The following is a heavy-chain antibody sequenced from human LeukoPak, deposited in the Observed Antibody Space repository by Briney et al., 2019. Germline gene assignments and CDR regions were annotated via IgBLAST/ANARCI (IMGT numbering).Heavy chain of an antibody. D-gene: IGHD3-22*01. J-gene: IGHJ4*02. Sequence: ASVKVSCKASGYTFTGNFMHWVRQAPGQGLEWMGWINPNSGGTNYAQKLQGRVTMTTDTSTSTAYMELRSLRSDDTAVYYCARGTYYYDSSGYYYDYWGQGTLVTVSS. V-gene: IGHV1-2*02. CDR3: ARGTYYYDSSGYYYDY. CDR1: GYTFTGNF. CDR2: INPNSGGT.